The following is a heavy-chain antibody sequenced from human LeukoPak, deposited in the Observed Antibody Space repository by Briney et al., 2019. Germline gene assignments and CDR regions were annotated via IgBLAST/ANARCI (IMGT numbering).Heavy chain of an antibody. D-gene: IGHD5-18*01. J-gene: IGHJ3*02. CDR1: GFTFSDYY. Sequence: GGSLRLSCAASGFTFSDYYMSWIRQAPGKGLEWVSYISSSGSTIYYADSVKGRFTISRDNAKNSLYLQMNSLRAEDTAVYYCARIRLWLESAFDIWGQGTMVTVSS. CDR2: ISSSGSTI. V-gene: IGHV3-11*04. CDR3: ARIRLWLESAFDI.